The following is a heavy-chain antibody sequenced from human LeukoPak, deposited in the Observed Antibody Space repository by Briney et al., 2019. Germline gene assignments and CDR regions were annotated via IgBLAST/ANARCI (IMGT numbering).Heavy chain of an antibody. CDR2: ISGGNSYI. J-gene: IGHJ4*02. V-gene: IGHV3-21*01. CDR3: AKDSSWYYYDSSGYYESYFDY. CDR1: GFPFARYT. Sequence: PGESLRLSCTASGFPFARYTMSWVRQAPGKGLEWVSSISGGNSYIYYADSVKGRFTVSRDNAKNSLYLQMNSLRAEDTAVYYCAKDSSWYYYDSSGYYESYFDYWGQGTLVTVSS. D-gene: IGHD3-22*01.